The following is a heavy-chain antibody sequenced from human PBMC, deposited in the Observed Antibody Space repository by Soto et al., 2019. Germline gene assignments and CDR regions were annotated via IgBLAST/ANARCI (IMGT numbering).Heavy chain of an antibody. Sequence: EVQLLESGGGLVQPGGSLRLSCTASGFTFSRHAMTWVRQAPGKGLEWVSGLSDSGGSIYYADSVKGRFTISRDNSMNTLYLQMNTXXXEDTAVYYCAKVSSSWYAGFFDLWGQGTLVTVSS. J-gene: IGHJ4*02. D-gene: IGHD6-13*01. V-gene: IGHV3-23*01. CDR1: GFTFSRHA. CDR2: LSDSGGSI. CDR3: AKVSSSWYAGFFDL.